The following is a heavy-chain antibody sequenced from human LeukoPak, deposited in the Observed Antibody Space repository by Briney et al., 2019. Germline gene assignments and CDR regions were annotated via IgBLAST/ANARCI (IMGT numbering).Heavy chain of an antibody. Sequence: SETLSLTCAVYGGSFSGYYWSWIRQPPGKGLEWIGEINHSGSTNYNPPLKSRVTISVDTSKNQFSLKLSSVTAADTAVYYCAREGGSVSEHFDYWGQGTLVTVSS. CDR3: AREGGSVSEHFDY. CDR1: GGSFSGYY. D-gene: IGHD4-17*01. J-gene: IGHJ4*02. CDR2: INHSGST. V-gene: IGHV4-34*01.